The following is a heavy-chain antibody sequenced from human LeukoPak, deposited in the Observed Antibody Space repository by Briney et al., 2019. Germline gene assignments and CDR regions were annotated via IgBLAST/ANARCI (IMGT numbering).Heavy chain of an antibody. CDR3: ARSQYSYGLNY. J-gene: IGHJ4*02. CDR2: VYYSGTT. V-gene: IGHV4-59*01. Sequence: SETLSLTCTVSGGSISSYYWSWVRQPPGKGLEWIGYVYYSGTTNYNPSLKSRVAISIDASKNQLSLRLDPVTAADTAVYYCARSQYSYGLNYWGQGTLVTVSS. CDR1: GGSISSYY. D-gene: IGHD5-18*01.